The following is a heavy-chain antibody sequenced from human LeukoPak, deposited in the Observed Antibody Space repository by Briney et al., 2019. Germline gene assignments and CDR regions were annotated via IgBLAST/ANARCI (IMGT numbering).Heavy chain of an antibody. Sequence: ASVKVSCKASGYTFTSYGISWVRQAPGQGLEWMGWISAYNGNTNYAQKLQGRVTMTTDTSTSTAYMELRSLRSDDTAVYYCARDGNRNDYVWGSYRNSNWFDPWGQGTPVTVSS. CDR3: ARDGNRNDYVWGSYRNSNWFDP. CDR1: GYTFTSYG. V-gene: IGHV1-18*01. CDR2: ISAYNGNT. D-gene: IGHD3-16*02. J-gene: IGHJ5*02.